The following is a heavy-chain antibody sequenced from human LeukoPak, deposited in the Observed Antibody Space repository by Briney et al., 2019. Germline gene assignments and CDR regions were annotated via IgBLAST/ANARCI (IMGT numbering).Heavy chain of an antibody. D-gene: IGHD2-15*01. CDR2: IWYDGSNK. CDR3: ARGYCSGGSCYPGYFDY. Sequence: PGRSLRLSCAASGFTFSTYGMHWVRQVPGKGLEWVALIWYDGSNKYYADSVKGRFIISRDNSKDTLYLQMNSLRAEDTAVYYCARGYCSGGSCYPGYFDYWGQGTLVTVSP. CDR1: GFTFSTYG. J-gene: IGHJ4*02. V-gene: IGHV3-33*01.